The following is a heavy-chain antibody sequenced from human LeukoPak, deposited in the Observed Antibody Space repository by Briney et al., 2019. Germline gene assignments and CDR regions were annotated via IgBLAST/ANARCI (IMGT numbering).Heavy chain of an antibody. CDR2: MNPNSSDT. J-gene: IGHJ4*02. Sequence: RASPKASSKASGSTLSSYDINRVRQATGQGLEWMGWMNPNSSDTGYTPRFQGRVTMTRDTSISTAYMELSSLRSEDTAVYYCARGPYGTGSHFDFWGQGTLVTVSS. V-gene: IGHV1-8*02. CDR1: GSTLSSYD. D-gene: IGHD3-10*01. CDR3: ARGPYGTGSHFDF.